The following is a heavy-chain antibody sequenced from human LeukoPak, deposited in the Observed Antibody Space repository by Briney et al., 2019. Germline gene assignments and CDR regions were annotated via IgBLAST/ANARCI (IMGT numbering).Heavy chain of an antibody. CDR1: GFTFDDYA. CDR2: ISWNSGGI. D-gene: IGHD6-13*01. V-gene: IGHV3-9*01. Sequence: GRSLRLSCAASGFTFDDYAMHWVRQAPGKGLEWVSGISWNSGGIGYADSVKGRFTISRDNAKNSLYLQMNSLRAEDTALYYCAKGPTSSSGYYFDYWGQGTLVTVSS. J-gene: IGHJ4*02. CDR3: AKGPTSSSGYYFDY.